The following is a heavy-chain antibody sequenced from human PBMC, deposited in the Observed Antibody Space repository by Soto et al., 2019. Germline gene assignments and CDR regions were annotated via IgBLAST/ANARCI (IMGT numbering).Heavy chain of an antibody. D-gene: IGHD6-13*01. V-gene: IGHV4-59*01. CDR1: GGSISSYY. Sequence: SETLSLTCTVSGGSISSYYWSWIRQPPGKGLEWIGYIYYSGSTNYNPSLKSRVTISVDTSKNQFSLKLSSVTAADTAVYYCARGVRIAAAAAFDIWGQGTMVTVSS. J-gene: IGHJ3*02. CDR3: ARGVRIAAAAAFDI. CDR2: IYYSGST.